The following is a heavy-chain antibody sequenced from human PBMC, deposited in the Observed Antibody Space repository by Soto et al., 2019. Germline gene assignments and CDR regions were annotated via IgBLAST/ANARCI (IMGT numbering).Heavy chain of an antibody. V-gene: IGHV3-30-3*01. CDR3: ARVGSSDY. CDR1: GFPFSRYA. J-gene: IGHJ4*02. CDR2: ISYDGSNK. Sequence: GGSLRLSCAASGFPFSRYAMHWVRQAPGKGLEWVAVISYDGSNKYYADSVKGRFTISRDNSKNTLYLQMNSLRAEDTAVYYCARVGSSDYWGQGTLVTVSS.